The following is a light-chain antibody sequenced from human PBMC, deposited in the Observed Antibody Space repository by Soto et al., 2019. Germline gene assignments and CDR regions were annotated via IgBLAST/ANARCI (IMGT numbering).Light chain of an antibody. J-gene: IGKJ2*01. CDR2: RAS. CDR1: QSISPW. Sequence: DIQMTQSPSTLSAYVGERVTITCRASQSISPWLAWYQKKPGKAPNLLVYRASNLQTGVPSRFSGSGSETEFTRTINSLQPDDFATYDGQQYRGRPYTFGQGTKLEIE. V-gene: IGKV1-5*03. CDR3: QQYRGRPYT.